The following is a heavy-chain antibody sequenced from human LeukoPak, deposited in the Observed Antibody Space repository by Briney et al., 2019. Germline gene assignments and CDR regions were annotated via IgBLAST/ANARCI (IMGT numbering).Heavy chain of an antibody. V-gene: IGHV3-53*01. CDR2: IYSGGST. D-gene: IGHD3-9*01. CDR1: GFTVSSNY. Sequence: GGSLRLSCAASGFTVSSNYMSWVRQAPGKGLEWVSVIYSGGSTYYADSVKGRFTISRDNSKNTLYLQMNSLRAEDTAVYYCAREIRAYDILTGYYSNGMDVWGQGTTVTVSS. J-gene: IGHJ6*02. CDR3: AREIRAYDILTGYYSNGMDV.